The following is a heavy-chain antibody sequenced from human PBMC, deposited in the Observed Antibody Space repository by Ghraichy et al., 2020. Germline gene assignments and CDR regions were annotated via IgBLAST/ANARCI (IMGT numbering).Heavy chain of an antibody. Sequence: SETLSLTCTVSGGSISSGDYYWSWIRQPPGKGLEWIGYIYYSGSTYYNPSLKSRVTISVDTSKNQFSLKLSSVTAADTAVYYCARFSSSSGYYYFDYWGQGTLVTVSS. D-gene: IGHD6-6*01. V-gene: IGHV4-30-4*01. CDR1: GGSISSGDYY. CDR2: IYYSGST. CDR3: ARFSSSSGYYYFDY. J-gene: IGHJ4*02.